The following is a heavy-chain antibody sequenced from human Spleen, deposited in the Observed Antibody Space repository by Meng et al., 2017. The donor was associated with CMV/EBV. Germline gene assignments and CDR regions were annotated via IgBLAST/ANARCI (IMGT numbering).Heavy chain of an antibody. Sequence: LTCTFSAYSLSTSGVGVGWIRQPPGKALECLALIYWDDDMRYSPSLKSSLHIPPSTSTHPVVLTMPPLHPLHTSPYYCAHSESLNFDFWGQGTLVTVSS. J-gene: IGHJ4*02. CDR3: AHSESLNFDF. V-gene: IGHV2-5*02. CDR2: IYWDDDM. CDR1: AYSLSTSGVG.